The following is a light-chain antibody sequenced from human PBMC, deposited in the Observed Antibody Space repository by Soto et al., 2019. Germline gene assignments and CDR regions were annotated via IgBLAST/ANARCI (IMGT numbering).Light chain of an antibody. CDR3: SSHAGSNYVV. V-gene: IGLV2-8*01. CDR1: SSDVGAYNY. Sequence: QSALTQPPSASGSPGQSVTISCTGTSSDVGAYNYVSWYQQHPGKAPKLMIYDVIKRPSGVPDRFSGSKSGNTASLTVSGLQAEDDADYYCSSHAGSNYVVFGGGTKVTVL. J-gene: IGLJ3*02. CDR2: DVI.